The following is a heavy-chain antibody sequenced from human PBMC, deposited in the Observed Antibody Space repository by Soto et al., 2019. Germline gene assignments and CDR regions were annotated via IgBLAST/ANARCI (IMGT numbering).Heavy chain of an antibody. CDR2: INWNDDE. CDR3: AHRHDLGGFDI. D-gene: IGHD2-15*01. J-gene: IGHJ3*02. V-gene: IGHV2-5*01. CDR1: GFSLNTRAVG. Sequence: QITLKESGPTLVKPTQTLTLTCTFSGFSLNTRAVGVGWIRQPPGEALEWLALINWNDDERYSPSLKDRLTITKDAPKNHVVLTMTNIAPWDTATSSCAHRHDLGGFDIWGQGTTVTVSS.